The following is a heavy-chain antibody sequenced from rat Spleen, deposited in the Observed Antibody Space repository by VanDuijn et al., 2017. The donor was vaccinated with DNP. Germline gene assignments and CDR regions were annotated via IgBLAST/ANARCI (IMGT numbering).Heavy chain of an antibody. D-gene: IGHD1-10*01. Sequence: EVQLQESGPGLVKPSQSLSLTCSVTGYSITSSYWGWIRQFPGNKMEWLAYISYRGTTSYHPSLKSRISITRDTSKNQFFLQLNSVTTEDTATYYCARYRITTYYYFDLWGPGTMVTVSS. CDR1: GYSITSSY. CDR3: ARYRITTYYYFDL. J-gene: IGHJ1*01. V-gene: IGHV3-1*01. CDR2: ISYRGTT.